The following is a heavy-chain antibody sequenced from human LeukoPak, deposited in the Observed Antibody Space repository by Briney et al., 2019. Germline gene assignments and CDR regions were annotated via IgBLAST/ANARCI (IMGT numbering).Heavy chain of an antibody. J-gene: IGHJ5*02. D-gene: IGHD3-3*01. CDR3: ARGEITIFGVDQRGWFDP. V-gene: IGHV4-59*01. Sequence: SETLSLTCTVSGGSISSYYWSWIRQPPGNGLEWIGYIYYSGSTNYNPSLKSRVTISVDTSKNQFSLKLSSVTAADTAVYYCARGEITIFGVDQRGWFDPWGQGTMVTVSS. CDR1: GGSISSYY. CDR2: IYYSGST.